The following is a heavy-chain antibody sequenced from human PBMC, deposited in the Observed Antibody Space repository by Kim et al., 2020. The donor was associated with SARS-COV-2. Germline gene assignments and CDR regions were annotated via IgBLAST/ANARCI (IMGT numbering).Heavy chain of an antibody. D-gene: IGHD5-18*01. V-gene: IGHV1-58*01. Sequence: NYAQKFQERVTITRDMSTSTAYMELSSLRSEDTAVYYCAADPGAELWPRYWGQGTLVTVSS. J-gene: IGHJ4*02. CDR3: AADPGAELWPRY.